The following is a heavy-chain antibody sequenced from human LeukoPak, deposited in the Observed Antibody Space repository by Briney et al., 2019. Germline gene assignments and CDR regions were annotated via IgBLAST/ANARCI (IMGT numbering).Heavy chain of an antibody. CDR3: ARGSTWIQLWPEGYYFDY. J-gene: IGHJ4*02. D-gene: IGHD5-18*01. CDR2: ISYDGSNK. CDR1: GFTFSSYA. V-gene: IGHV3-30-3*01. Sequence: PGGSLRLSCAASGFTFSSYAMHWVRQAPGKGLEWVAVISYDGSNKYYADSVKGRFTISRDNSKNTLYLQVNSLRAEDTAVYYCARGSTWIQLWPEGYYFDYWGQGTLVTVSS.